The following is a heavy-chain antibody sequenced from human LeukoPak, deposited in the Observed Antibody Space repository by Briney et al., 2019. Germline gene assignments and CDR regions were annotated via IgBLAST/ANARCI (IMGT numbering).Heavy chain of an antibody. CDR1: GDFFRNYW. CDR3: ARQGYTASYCFLNY. J-gene: IGHJ4*02. CDR2: IYSTGST. Sequence: PSETLSLTCNVSGDFFRNYWWGWVRQPAGKGLEWIGRIYSTGSTKFNPSLKSRLTMSMAASTNQFSLKLASVTAADTAIYFCARQGYTASYCFLNYWSQGTLVTVSS. D-gene: IGHD2-2*02. V-gene: IGHV4-4*07.